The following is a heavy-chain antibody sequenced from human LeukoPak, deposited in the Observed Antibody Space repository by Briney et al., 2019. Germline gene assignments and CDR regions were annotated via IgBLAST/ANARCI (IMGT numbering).Heavy chain of an antibody. CDR3: ARDHSYASRGGSFDY. D-gene: IGHD3-16*01. CDR2: ISAYNGNT. J-gene: IGHJ4*02. Sequence: ASVKVSCKASGYTFTSYGISWVRQAPGQGLEWMGWISAYNGNTNYAQKLQGRVTTTTDTSTSTAYMELRSLRSDDTAVYYCARDHSYASRGGSFDYWGQGTLVTVSS. V-gene: IGHV1-18*01. CDR1: GYTFTSYG.